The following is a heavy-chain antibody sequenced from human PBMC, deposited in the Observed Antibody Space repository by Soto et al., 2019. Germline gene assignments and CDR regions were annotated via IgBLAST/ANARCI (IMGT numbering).Heavy chain of an antibody. J-gene: IGHJ4*02. V-gene: IGHV1-69*02. CDR1: GGTFSSYT. Sequence: QVQLVESGAGVKKPGCSVKVSCKASGGTFSSYTINWVRQAPGQGLEWMGRIIPILGIANYAQKFQGRVTIIADKSTSTAYMELSSLRSEDTAVYYCARHEPTDYGGQGTLVTVSS. CDR2: IIPILGIA. CDR3: ARHEPTDY.